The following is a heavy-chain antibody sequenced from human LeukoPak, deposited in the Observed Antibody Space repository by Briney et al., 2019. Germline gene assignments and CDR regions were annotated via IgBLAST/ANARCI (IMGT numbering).Heavy chain of an antibody. CDR1: GLTFSSYG. Sequence: PGGSLRLSCAASGLTFSSYGMHWVRQAPGKGLEWVAFIQFDGNNKYYADSVKGRFTISRDNSRNTLFLQMNSLRAEDTAVFYCAKKWSGDYDSSDIIDAFDIWGQGTMVTVSS. J-gene: IGHJ3*02. CDR3: AKKWSGDYDSSDIIDAFDI. V-gene: IGHV3-30*02. CDR2: IQFDGNNK. D-gene: IGHD3-22*01.